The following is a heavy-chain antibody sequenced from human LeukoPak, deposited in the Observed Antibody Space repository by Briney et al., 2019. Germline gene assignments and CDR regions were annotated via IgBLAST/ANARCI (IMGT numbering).Heavy chain of an antibody. D-gene: IGHD3-3*01. V-gene: IGHV3-23*01. CDR3: AKVNDFWSGYCDY. Sequence: PGGSLRLSCAASGFTFSSYAMSWVRQAPGKGLEWVSAISGSGGSTYYADSVKGRFIISRDNSKNTLYLQMNSLRAEDTAVYYCAKVNDFWSGYCDYWGQGTLVTVSS. CDR2: ISGSGGST. J-gene: IGHJ4*02. CDR1: GFTFSSYA.